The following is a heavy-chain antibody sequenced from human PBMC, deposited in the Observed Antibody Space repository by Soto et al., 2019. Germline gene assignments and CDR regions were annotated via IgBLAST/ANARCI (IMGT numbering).Heavy chain of an antibody. CDR1: GGTFSSYT. CDR2: IIPILGIA. Sequence: QVQLVQSGAEVKKPGSSVKVSCKASGGTFSSYTISWVRQAPGQGLEWMGRIIPILGIANYAQKFQGRVTITADKSTSPAYMEVSRLRSEDTVVYYCATALAPELSYAFDIGGQGTMLTVSS. J-gene: IGHJ3*02. V-gene: IGHV1-69*02. CDR3: ATALAPELSYAFDI. D-gene: IGHD3-16*02.